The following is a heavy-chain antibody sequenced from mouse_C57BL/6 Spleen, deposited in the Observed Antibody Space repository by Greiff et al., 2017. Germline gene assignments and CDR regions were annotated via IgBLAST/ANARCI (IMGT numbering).Heavy chain of an antibody. CDR1: GYTFTSYW. CDR2: IHPNSGST. Sequence: VQVVESGAELVKPGASVKLSCKASGYTFTSYWMHWVKQRPGQGLEWIGMIHPNSGSTNYNEKFKSKATLTVDKSSSTAYMQLSSLTSEDSAVYYCARGHGIYAMDYWGQGTSVTVSS. V-gene: IGHV1-64*01. J-gene: IGHJ4*01. CDR3: ARGHGIYAMDY. D-gene: IGHD2-1*01.